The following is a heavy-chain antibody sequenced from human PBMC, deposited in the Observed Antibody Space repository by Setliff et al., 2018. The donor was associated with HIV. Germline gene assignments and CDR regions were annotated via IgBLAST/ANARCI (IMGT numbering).Heavy chain of an antibody. V-gene: IGHV3-11*05. CDR2: IGSLGDK. CDR1: GFTFNDYH. Sequence: GGSLRLSCAGSGFTFNDYHISWIRQAPGKGLEWISYIGSLGDKEYADSVKGRFTISRDNSRNTLYLQMNSLRAEDTALYFCARDTVGLDYWGQGTLVTVSS. D-gene: IGHD2-15*01. J-gene: IGHJ4*02. CDR3: ARDTVGLDY.